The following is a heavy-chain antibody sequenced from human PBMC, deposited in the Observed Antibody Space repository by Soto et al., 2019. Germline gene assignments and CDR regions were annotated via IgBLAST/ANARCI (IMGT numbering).Heavy chain of an antibody. V-gene: IGHV4-39*07. D-gene: IGHD3-22*01. CDR3: ARVGYYDNSGYYSPFDY. Sequence: SETLSLTCTVSGGSISSSSYYWGWIRQPPGKGLEWIGSIYYSGITYYNPSLNSRVTVSVDTSKNQFSLKVTSVTAADTAVYYCARVGYYDNSGYYSPFDYWGQGTLVTVSS. J-gene: IGHJ4*02. CDR2: IYYSGIT. CDR1: GGSISSSSYY.